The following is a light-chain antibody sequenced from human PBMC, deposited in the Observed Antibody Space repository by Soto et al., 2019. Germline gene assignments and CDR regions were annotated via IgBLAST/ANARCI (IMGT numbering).Light chain of an antibody. V-gene: IGKV3-20*01. CDR1: QSVSSSY. CDR2: GAS. CDR3: QQYGSSPPQT. Sequence: EIVLTQSPGTLSLSPGERATLSCRASQSVSSSYLAWYQQKPGQAPRLLIYGASSRATGIPDRFSGSGSGTDFTLTISRLEPEDFAVYSCQQYGSSPPQTFGQGTKVDIK. J-gene: IGKJ1*01.